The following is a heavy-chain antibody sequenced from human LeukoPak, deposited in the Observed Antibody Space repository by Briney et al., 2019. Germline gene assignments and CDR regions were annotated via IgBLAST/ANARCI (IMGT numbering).Heavy chain of an antibody. Sequence: SVKVSCKASGGTFSSYAISWVRQAPGQGLEWKGGIIPIFGTADYAQKFQGRVTITADESTSTAYMELSSLRSEDTAVYYCARGSHCGGDCRTQIDYWGQGTLVTVSS. CDR2: IIPIFGTA. J-gene: IGHJ4*02. V-gene: IGHV1-69*13. CDR3: ARGSHCGGDCRTQIDY. CDR1: GGTFSSYA. D-gene: IGHD2-21*02.